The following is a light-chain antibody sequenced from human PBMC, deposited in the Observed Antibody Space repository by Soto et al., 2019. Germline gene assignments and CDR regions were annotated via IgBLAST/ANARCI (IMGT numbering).Light chain of an antibody. CDR2: EVN. CDR1: SRDIELYNL. J-gene: IGLJ3*02. Sequence: QSALTQPASVSGSPGQSITISCTGTSRDIELYNLVSWYQQLPGKAPKLIIYEVNERPSGISDRFSGSKSGNTASLTISGLQDEDEADYYCCSHVGSSILMFGGGTKLTVL. V-gene: IGLV2-23*02. CDR3: CSHVGSSILM.